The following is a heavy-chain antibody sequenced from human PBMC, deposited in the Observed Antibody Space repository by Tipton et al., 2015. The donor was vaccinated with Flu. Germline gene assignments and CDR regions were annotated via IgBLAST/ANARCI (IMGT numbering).Heavy chain of an antibody. D-gene: IGHD3-3*01. CDR2: ISSSGSTI. V-gene: IGHV3-48*03. J-gene: IGHJ6*02. CDR3: ARDLLARVTVFGGAYQYYYGMDV. Sequence: SLRLSCAASAFNFSSYDMNWVRQAPGKGLEWVSYISSSGSTIYDADSVKGRFTISRDNAKNSLYLQMNSLRAEDTAIYYCARDLLARVTVFGGAYQYYYGMDVWGQGSTVTVSS. CDR1: AFNFSSYD.